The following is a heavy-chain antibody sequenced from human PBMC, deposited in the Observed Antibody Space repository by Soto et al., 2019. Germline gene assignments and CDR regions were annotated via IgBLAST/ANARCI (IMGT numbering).Heavy chain of an antibody. V-gene: IGHV1-69*01. D-gene: IGHD6-13*01. CDR2: ITPLFSTT. CDR1: GDLFNNYA. J-gene: IGHJ4*02. Sequence: QVQLVQSGAEVKEPGSSVKVSCKATGDLFNNYAFNWVRQAPGQGLEWMGRITPLFSTTNYAQKFQGRVTIGADELTTIVNLEVSNLESEDTAMXXXAASSSVAAAGYFKFWGQGTLVTVSP. CDR3: AASSSVAAAGYFKF.